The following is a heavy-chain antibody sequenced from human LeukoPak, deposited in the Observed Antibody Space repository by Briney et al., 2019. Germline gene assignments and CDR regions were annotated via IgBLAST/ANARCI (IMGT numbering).Heavy chain of an antibody. CDR1: GGSFSGYY. J-gene: IGHJ4*02. Sequence: SETLSLTCAVYGGSFSGYYWRWIRQPPGEGLEWIGEINHSGSTNYNPSLRSRVTISVDASKHQLALKLSSVTAADTAVYYYARARLGYSYDYWGQGTLVNVSS. CDR2: INHSGST. CDR3: ARARLGYSYDY. V-gene: IGHV4-34*01. D-gene: IGHD5-18*01.